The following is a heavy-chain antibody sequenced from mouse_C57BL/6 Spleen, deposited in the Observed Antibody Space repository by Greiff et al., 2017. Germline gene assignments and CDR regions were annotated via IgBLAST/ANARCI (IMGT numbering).Heavy chain of an antibody. D-gene: IGHD1-1*01. CDR2: ISYSGST. J-gene: IGHJ1*03. V-gene: IGHV3-8*01. CDR3: ARGYGSSRWYFDV. Sequence: EVQLQQSGPGLAKPSQTLSLTCSVTGYSITSDYWNWIRKFPGNKLEYMGYISYSGSTYYYPSLKSRISITRDTSKNQYYLQLNSVTTEDTATYYCARGYGSSRWYFDVWGTGTTVTVSS. CDR1: GYSITSDY.